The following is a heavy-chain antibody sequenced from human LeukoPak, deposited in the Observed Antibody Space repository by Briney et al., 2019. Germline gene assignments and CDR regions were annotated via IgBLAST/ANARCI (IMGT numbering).Heavy chain of an antibody. CDR1: GFTFSSYS. CDR2: IGGSGVST. J-gene: IGHJ4*02. D-gene: IGHD3-10*01. CDR3: ARDRSDSPPNHRHNYYGSGTYIF. Sequence: PGESLRLSCEASGFTFSSYSMGWVRQAPGKGLEWVSYIGGSGVSTYYADSVKGRFTISRDNSRNTLSLQMNSLRAEDTAVYYCARDRSDSPPNHRHNYYGSGTYIFWGQGTLVTVSS. V-gene: IGHV3-23*01.